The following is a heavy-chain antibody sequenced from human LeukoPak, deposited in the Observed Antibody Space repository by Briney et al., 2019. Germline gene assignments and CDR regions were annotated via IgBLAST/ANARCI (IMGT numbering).Heavy chain of an antibody. CDR3: ARGRVLSDWLDP. CDR2: INHKGAT. J-gene: IGHJ5*02. Sequence: NPSETLSLTCSVSGGSFSSTSDYWAWIRQPPGRGLEWIGAINHKGATYYNASLRSRVTISMDTSQNQIPLRLNFVTAADTAVYWCARGRVLSDWLDPWGQGIRVTVSS. V-gene: IGHV4-39*06. CDR1: GGSFSSTSDY. D-gene: IGHD2/OR15-2a*01.